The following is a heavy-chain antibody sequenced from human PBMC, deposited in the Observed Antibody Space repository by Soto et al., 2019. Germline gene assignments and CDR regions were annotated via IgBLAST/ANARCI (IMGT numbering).Heavy chain of an antibody. CDR3: ASTRMLSYYYGMDV. Sequence: GGSLRLSCAASGFTVSSNYMSWVRQAPGKGLEWVSVIYSGGSTYYADSVKGRFTISRDNSKNTLYLQMNSLRAEDTAVYYCASTRMLSYYYGMDVWGQGTTVTVSS. CDR1: GFTVSSNY. V-gene: IGHV3-53*01. CDR2: IYSGGST. J-gene: IGHJ6*02. D-gene: IGHD2-8*01.